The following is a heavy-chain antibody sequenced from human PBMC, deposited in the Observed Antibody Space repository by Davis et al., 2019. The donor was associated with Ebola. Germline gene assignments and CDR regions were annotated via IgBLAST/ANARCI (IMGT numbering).Heavy chain of an antibody. V-gene: IGHV4-59*08. D-gene: IGHD6-6*01. CDR1: GGSISSEH. Sequence: PSETLSLTCTVSGGSISSEHWSWIRQPPGKGLEWIGYIYFSGTTNYNPSLKSRVTISEDTSKSQLSLRLSSVTAADTAVYYCASTGPSIAARVDYWGQGTLVTVSS. J-gene: IGHJ4*02. CDR3: ASTGPSIAARVDY. CDR2: IYFSGTT.